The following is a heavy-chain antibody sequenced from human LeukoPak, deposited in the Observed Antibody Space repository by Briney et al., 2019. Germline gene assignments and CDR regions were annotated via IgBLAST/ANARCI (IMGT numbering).Heavy chain of an antibody. D-gene: IGHD3-10*01. Sequence: GGSLRLSCAASGFTFSSSSMYWVRQAAGEGLEWVSYISSSSSNIYYADSVKGRFTISRDNAKNSLYLKMNSLRDEDTAVYYCARSMVRGGYAFDIWGQGTMVTVSS. CDR1: GFTFSSSS. CDR2: ISSSSSNI. CDR3: ARSMVRGGYAFDI. V-gene: IGHV3-48*02. J-gene: IGHJ3*02.